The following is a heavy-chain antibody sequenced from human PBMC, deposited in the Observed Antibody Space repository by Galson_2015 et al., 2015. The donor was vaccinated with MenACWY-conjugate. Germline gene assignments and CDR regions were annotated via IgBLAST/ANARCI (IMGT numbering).Heavy chain of an antibody. J-gene: IGHJ4*02. CDR1: GGTFSSYA. V-gene: IGHV1-69*13. D-gene: IGHD6-6*01. CDR3: AREAGDSSSSKYYFDY. CDR2: IIPIFGTA. Sequence: SVKVSCKASGGTFSSYAISWVRQAPGQGLEWMGGIIPIFGTANYAQKFQGRVTITADESTSTAYMELSSLRSEDTAVYYCAREAGDSSSSKYYFDYWGQGPLVTVSS.